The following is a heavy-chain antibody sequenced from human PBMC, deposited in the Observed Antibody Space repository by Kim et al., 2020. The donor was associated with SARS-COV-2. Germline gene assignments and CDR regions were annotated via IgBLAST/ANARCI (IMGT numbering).Heavy chain of an antibody. D-gene: IGHD4-17*01. Sequence: SETLSLTCAVYGGSFSGYYWSWIRQPPGKGLEWIGEINHSGSTNYNPSLKSRVTISVDTSKNQFSLKLSSVTAADTAVYYCARAPWVTTEVWFDPWGQGTLVTVSS. CDR3: ARAPWVTTEVWFDP. CDR2: INHSGST. V-gene: IGHV4-34*01. J-gene: IGHJ5*02. CDR1: GGSFSGYY.